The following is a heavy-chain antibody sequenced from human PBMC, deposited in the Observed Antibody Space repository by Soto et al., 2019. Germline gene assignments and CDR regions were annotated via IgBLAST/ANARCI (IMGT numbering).Heavy chain of an antibody. Sequence: GGSLRLSCAASGFTFSDYYMSWIRQAPGKGLEWVSYISSSSSYTNYADSVKGRFTISRDNAKNSLYLQMNSLRAEDTAVYYCAREIYSSSWFGAFDIWGQGTMVTVSS. CDR2: ISSSSSYT. V-gene: IGHV3-11*06. CDR3: AREIYSSSWFGAFDI. CDR1: GFTFSDYY. J-gene: IGHJ3*02. D-gene: IGHD6-13*01.